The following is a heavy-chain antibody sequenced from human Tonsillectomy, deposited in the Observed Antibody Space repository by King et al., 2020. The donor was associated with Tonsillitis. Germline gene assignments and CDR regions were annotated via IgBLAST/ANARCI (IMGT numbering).Heavy chain of an antibody. D-gene: IGHD3-16*01. CDR2: IYPDDSDT. CDR1: GYSFSTYW. Sequence: QLVQSGAEVKKPGESLKISCKGSGYSFSTYWIGWVRQMPWKGLEWMGLIYPDDSDTAYSPSFQGQVTISVDKSISTAYLKWSSLKASDTAMYYCVRLSPYNYVWGSHGDYWGQGTLVSVSS. V-gene: IGHV5-51*01. CDR3: VRLSPYNYVWGSHGDY. J-gene: IGHJ4*02.